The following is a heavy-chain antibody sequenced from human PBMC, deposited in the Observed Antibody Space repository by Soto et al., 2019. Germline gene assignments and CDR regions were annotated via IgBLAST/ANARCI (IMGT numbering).Heavy chain of an antibody. D-gene: IGHD2-2*01. Sequence: QVQLQESGPGLVKPSQTLSLTCTVSGGSISSGGYYWSWIRQHPGKGLEWIGYIYYSGSTYYNPSLKSQVTLSVDTFKNKVSLKLSSVTAADTAVYYCARAVDPTNPLGYWGQGTLVTVSS. CDR2: IYYSGST. CDR3: ARAVDPTNPLGY. J-gene: IGHJ4*02. CDR1: GGSISSGGYY. V-gene: IGHV4-31*01.